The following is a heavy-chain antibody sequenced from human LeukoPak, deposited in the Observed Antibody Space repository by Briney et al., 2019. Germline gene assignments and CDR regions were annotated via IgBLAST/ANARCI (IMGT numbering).Heavy chain of an antibody. V-gene: IGHV1-46*01. Sequence: GASVKVSCKVSGYTLTELSMHWVRQAPGQGLEWMGIINPSGGSTSYAQKFQGRVTMTRDMSTSTVYMELSSLRSEDTAVYYCARAITGTRRGMDVWGKGTTVTVSS. CDR3: ARAITGTRRGMDV. D-gene: IGHD1-7*01. CDR1: GYTLTELS. CDR2: INPSGGST. J-gene: IGHJ6*04.